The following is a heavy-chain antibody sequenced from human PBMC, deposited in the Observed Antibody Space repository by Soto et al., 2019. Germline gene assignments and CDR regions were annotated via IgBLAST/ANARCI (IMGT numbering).Heavy chain of an antibody. Sequence: EVQLLESGGGLVQPGGSLRLSCAASGFTFSSYAMNCVRQAPGKGLEWVSVISGSGGSTYYTDSVKGRFTISRDNSKNTLYLQMNSLRAEDTAVYYCASRSSSWYFDCWGQGTLVTVSS. CDR3: ASRSSSWYFDC. D-gene: IGHD6-13*01. J-gene: IGHJ4*02. V-gene: IGHV3-23*01. CDR1: GFTFSSYA. CDR2: ISGSGGST.